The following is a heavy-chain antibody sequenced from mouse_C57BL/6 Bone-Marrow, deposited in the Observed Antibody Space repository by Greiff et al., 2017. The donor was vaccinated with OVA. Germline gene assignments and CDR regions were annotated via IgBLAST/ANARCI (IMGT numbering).Heavy chain of an antibody. V-gene: IGHV10-3*01. D-gene: IGHD2-5*01. CDR2: IRSKSSNYAT. CDR1: GFTFNTYA. Sequence: EVQRVESGGGLVQPKGSLKLSCAASGFTFNTYAMHWVRQAPGKGLEWVARIRSKSSNYATYYADSVKDRFTISRDDSPSMLYLQMNNQKTEDAARYDGVRDQSSNSYSMDYWGQGTSVTVSA. J-gene: IGHJ4*01. CDR3: VRDQSSNSYSMDY.